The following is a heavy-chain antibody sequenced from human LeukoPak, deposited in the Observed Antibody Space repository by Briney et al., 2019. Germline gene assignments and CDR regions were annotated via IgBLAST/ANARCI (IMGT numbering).Heavy chain of an antibody. J-gene: IGHJ4*02. CDR3: ARGNLFTGWYDLYYFDY. CDR2: IYSGGST. V-gene: IGHV3-53*01. CDR1: GFTVSSNY. D-gene: IGHD6-19*01. Sequence: PGGSLRLSCAASGFTVSSNYMSWVRQAPGKGLEWVSVIYSGGSTYYADSVKGRFTISRDNAKNSLYLQMNSLRAEDTAVYHCARGNLFTGWYDLYYFDYWGQGTLVTVSS.